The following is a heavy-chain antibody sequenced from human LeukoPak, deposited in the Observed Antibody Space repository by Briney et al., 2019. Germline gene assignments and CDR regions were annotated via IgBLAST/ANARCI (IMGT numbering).Heavy chain of an antibody. J-gene: IGHJ4*02. CDR3: ARQALSPAYFDY. V-gene: IGHV3-30*02. Sequence: GGSLRLSCAASGFTFSSYGMHWVRQAPGKGLEWVAFIRYDGSNKYYADSVKGRFTISRDNSKNTLYLQMNSLRAEDTAVYYCARQALSPAYFDYWGQGTLVTVSS. CDR2: IRYDGSNK. CDR1: GFTFSSYG.